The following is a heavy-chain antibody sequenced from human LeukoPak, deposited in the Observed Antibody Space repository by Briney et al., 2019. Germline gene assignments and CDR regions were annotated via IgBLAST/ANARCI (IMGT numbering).Heavy chain of an antibody. Sequence: GGSLRLSCAASGFTFSDYYMSWIRQAPGKGLEWVSYISSSGSTIYYADSVKGRFTTSRDNAKNSLYLQMNSLRAEDTAVYYCARDHYYDSSGYFLGYWGQGTLVTVSS. D-gene: IGHD3-22*01. J-gene: IGHJ4*02. V-gene: IGHV3-11*01. CDR1: GFTFSDYY. CDR3: ARDHYYDSSGYFLGY. CDR2: ISSSGSTI.